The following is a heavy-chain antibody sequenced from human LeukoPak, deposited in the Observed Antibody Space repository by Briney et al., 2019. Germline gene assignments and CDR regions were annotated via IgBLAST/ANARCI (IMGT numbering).Heavy chain of an antibody. Sequence: PGGSLRLSCAASGFTFSDYYMSWIRQAPGKGLEWVSYISSRGSTIYCADSVKGRFTISRDNAKDSLYLQMNSLTAEDTAVYYCARVRYDSSGYRGFDYWGQGTLVTVSS. CDR2: ISSRGSTI. J-gene: IGHJ4*02. CDR1: GFTFSDYY. CDR3: ARVRYDSSGYRGFDY. V-gene: IGHV3-11*04. D-gene: IGHD3-22*01.